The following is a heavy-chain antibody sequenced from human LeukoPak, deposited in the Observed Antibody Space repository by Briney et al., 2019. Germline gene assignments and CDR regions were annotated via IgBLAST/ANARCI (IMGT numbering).Heavy chain of an antibody. Sequence: ASVKVSCKASGYTFTNYGVSWVRQAPGQGLEWMGWISGYNGYTNYAQKFQFRVTMTTDTSTSTAYMELRSLRSDDTAVYYCARAPGGLDIVATIIPFDYWGQGTLVTVSS. CDR3: ARAPGGLDIVATIIPFDY. CDR1: GYTFTNYG. D-gene: IGHD5-12*01. V-gene: IGHV1-18*01. CDR2: ISGYNGYT. J-gene: IGHJ4*02.